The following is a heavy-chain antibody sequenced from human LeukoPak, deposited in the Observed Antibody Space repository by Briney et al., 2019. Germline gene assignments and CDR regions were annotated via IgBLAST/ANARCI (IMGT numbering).Heavy chain of an antibody. CDR2: ISAYNGNT. Sequence: ASVKVSCKASGGTFSSYAISWVRQAPGQGLEWMGWISAYNGNTNYAQKLQGRVTVTTDTSTSTAYMELRSLRSDDTAVYYCARGREGPFDYWGQGTLVTVSS. D-gene: IGHD5-24*01. J-gene: IGHJ4*02. V-gene: IGHV1-18*01. CDR3: ARGREGPFDY. CDR1: GGTFSSYA.